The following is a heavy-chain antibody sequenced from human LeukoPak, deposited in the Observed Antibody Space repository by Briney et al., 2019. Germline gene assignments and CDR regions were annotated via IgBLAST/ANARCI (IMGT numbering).Heavy chain of an antibody. Sequence: GGSLRLSCAASGLTFSSYGMHWVRQAPGKGVEGVAFIRYDGSNKYYADSVKGGSTIPRDNSKNTLYLQMNSLRAEDTAVYYCAKGVEMWYQLLNHYYYMDVWGKGTTVTISS. D-gene: IGHD2-2*01. CDR2: IRYDGSNK. CDR3: AKGVEMWYQLLNHYYYMDV. CDR1: GLTFSSYG. V-gene: IGHV3-30*02. J-gene: IGHJ6*03.